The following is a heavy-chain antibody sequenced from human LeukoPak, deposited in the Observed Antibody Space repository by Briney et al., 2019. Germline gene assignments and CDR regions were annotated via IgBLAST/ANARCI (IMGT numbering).Heavy chain of an antibody. CDR2: FDPEDGGT. CDR3: ATPFPCSSTSCQYYFDY. CDR1: GYTLTELS. D-gene: IGHD2-2*01. V-gene: IGHV1-24*01. J-gene: IGHJ4*02. Sequence: ASVKVSCKVSGYTLTELSMHWVRQAPGKGLEWMGGFDPEDGGTIYAQKFQGRVTMTEDTSTDTAYMELSSLRSEDTAVYYCATPFPCSSTSCQYYFDYWGQGTLVTVSS.